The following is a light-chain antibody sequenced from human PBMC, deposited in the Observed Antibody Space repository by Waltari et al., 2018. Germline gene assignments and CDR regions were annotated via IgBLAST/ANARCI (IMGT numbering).Light chain of an antibody. Sequence: EIVLTQSPGTLSLSPGERATLSCWASQSVSKYLAWYQQNPGQAPRLLIYETSIRATGVPDRFSGSGSGTDFSLTISRLEPEDFAVYYCQKYGRSPAMFGQGTKVEIK. V-gene: IGKV3-20*01. CDR3: QKYGRSPAM. CDR2: ETS. J-gene: IGKJ1*01. CDR1: QSVSKY.